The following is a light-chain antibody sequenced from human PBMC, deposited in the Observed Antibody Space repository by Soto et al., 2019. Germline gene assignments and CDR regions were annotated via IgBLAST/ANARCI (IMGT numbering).Light chain of an antibody. V-gene: IGKV3-11*01. CDR3: QQRSQWPLT. CDR1: QSVGTS. J-gene: IGKJ4*01. Sequence: EIVLTQSPATLSLSPGERATLSCRASQSVGTSLDWYQQKPGQVPRLLIFDAFDRATGIPARFSGSGSGTDFTLTIGNLEPYDFAVYYCQQRSQWPLTFGGGTKVEIK. CDR2: DAF.